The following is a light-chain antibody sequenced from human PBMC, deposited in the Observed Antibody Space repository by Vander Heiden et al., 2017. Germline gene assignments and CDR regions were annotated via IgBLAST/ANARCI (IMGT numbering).Light chain of an antibody. CDR2: RNN. CDR1: SSNIGSNY. CDR3: AAWYDSLSGWV. V-gene: IGLV1-47*01. Sequence: QSVLTQPPSASGTPGQRVTISCSGSSSNIGSNYVYWYQPLPGTAPKPLFYRNNQRPSGVPDRFSGTKSGTSASLAISGRRSEDEADYYCAAWYDSLSGWVFGGGTKLTVL. J-gene: IGLJ3*02.